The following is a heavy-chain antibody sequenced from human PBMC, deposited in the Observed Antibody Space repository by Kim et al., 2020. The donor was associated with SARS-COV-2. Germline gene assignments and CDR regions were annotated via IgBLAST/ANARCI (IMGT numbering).Heavy chain of an antibody. V-gene: IGHV3-23*01. Sequence: GGSLRLSCAASGFTFSSYAMSWVRQAPGKGLEWVSAISGSGGSTYYADSVKGRFTISRDNSKNTLYLQMNSLRAEDTAVYYCARGRLLWFGELLNHYFDYWGQGTLVTVSS. J-gene: IGHJ4*02. CDR3: ARGRLLWFGELLNHYFDY. CDR2: ISGSGGST. CDR1: GFTFSSYA. D-gene: IGHD3-10*01.